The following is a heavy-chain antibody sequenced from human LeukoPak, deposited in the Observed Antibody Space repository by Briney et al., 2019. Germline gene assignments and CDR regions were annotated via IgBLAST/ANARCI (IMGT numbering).Heavy chain of an antibody. CDR3: ATRRSGSYSEY. Sequence: SETLSLTCTVSGGSFTTSTYYWGWIRQPPGKGLEWIGTIKNSGITHYNPSLKSRLTMSVDTSKNQFSLKLNSVTAADTAVYYCATRRSGSYSEYWGQGILVTVSS. J-gene: IGHJ4*02. V-gene: IGHV4-39*01. CDR1: GGSFTTSTYY. D-gene: IGHD1-26*01. CDR2: IKNSGIT.